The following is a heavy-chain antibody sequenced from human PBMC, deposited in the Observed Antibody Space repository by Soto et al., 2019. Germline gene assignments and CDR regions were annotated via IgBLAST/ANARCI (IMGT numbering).Heavy chain of an antibody. D-gene: IGHD1-26*01. CDR3: ARAPPNLGFFDY. CDR2: ISSSSSYI. V-gene: IGHV3-21*01. Sequence: NPGGSLRLSCAASGFTFSSYSMNWVRQAPGKGLEWVSSISSSSSYIYYADSVKGRFTISRDNAKNSLYLQMNSLRAEDTAVYYCARAPPNLGFFDYWGQGTLVTVSS. CDR1: GFTFSSYS. J-gene: IGHJ4*02.